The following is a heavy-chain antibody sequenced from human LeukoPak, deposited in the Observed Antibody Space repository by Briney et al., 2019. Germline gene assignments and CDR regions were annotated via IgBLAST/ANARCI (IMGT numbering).Heavy chain of an antibody. V-gene: IGHV3-30*02. J-gene: IGHJ4*02. CDR3: ANEQEWSARWDDYFDF. Sequence: GGSVRLSCVTSGCTFSSYGMHWLRQAPGKGLVWVAFIRYDESNKYYADSVEGRFTISRGISKNTLYLQMNSLRAEDTAVYYCANEQEWSARWDDYFDFWGQGTLVTVSS. CDR1: GCTFSSYG. D-gene: IGHD6-6*01. CDR2: IRYDESNK.